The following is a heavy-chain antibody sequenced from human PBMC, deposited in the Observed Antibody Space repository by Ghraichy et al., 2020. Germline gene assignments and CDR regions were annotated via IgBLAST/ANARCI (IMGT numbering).Heavy chain of an antibody. D-gene: IGHD5-12*01. J-gene: IGHJ4*02. CDR1: GFTFDDYT. V-gene: IGHV3-43*01. CDR3: AKDISGYGNGYYFDY. Sequence: GSLNISCAASGFTFDDYTMHWVRQAPGKGLEWVSLISWDGGSTYYADSVKGRFTISRDNSKNSLYLQMNSLRTEDTALYYCAKDISGYGNGYYFDYWGQGTLVTVSS. CDR2: ISWDGGST.